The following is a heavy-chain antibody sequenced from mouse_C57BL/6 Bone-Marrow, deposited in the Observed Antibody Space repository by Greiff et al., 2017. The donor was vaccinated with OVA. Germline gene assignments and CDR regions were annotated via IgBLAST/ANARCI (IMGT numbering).Heavy chain of an antibody. CDR2: ISNLAYSI. Sequence: EVKLMESGGGLVQPGGSLKLSCAASGFTFSDYGMAWVRQAPRKGPEWVAFISNLAYSIYYADTVTGRFTISRENAKNTLYLEMSSLRSEDTAMYYCARREDYEGYYAMDYWGQGTSVTVSS. CDR3: ARREDYEGYYAMDY. D-gene: IGHD2-4*01. J-gene: IGHJ4*01. CDR1: GFTFSDYG. V-gene: IGHV5-15*01.